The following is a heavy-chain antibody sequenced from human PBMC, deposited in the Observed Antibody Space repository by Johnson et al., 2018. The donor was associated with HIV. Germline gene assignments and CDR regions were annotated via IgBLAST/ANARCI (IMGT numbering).Heavy chain of an antibody. J-gene: IGHJ3*02. V-gene: IGHV3-30*03. CDR2: ISYDGGSK. D-gene: IGHD3-10*01. CDR1: GFTFSSYG. CDR3: ARAPEVRGVDAFDI. Sequence: QPGRSLRLSCAASGFTFSSYGMHWVRQAPGKGLEWVAVISYDGGSKYYADSVKGRFTISRDNSKNTLYLQMNSLRAEDTAVYYCARAPEVRGVDAFDIWGQGTMVTVSS.